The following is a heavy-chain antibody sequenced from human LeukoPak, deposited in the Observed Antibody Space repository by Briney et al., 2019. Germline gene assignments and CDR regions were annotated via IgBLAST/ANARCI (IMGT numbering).Heavy chain of an antibody. CDR3: ARDPGVRGVYYNYFDP. CDR1: GFTLSRYW. Sequence: GESLKISCTASGFTLSRYWMHWVAQAPGKGLMWVSRISGDGSGTTYADSVKGRFTISRDNAKNALYLQMNSLRAEDTAVYYCARDPGVRGVYYNYFDPWGQGTLVTVSA. D-gene: IGHD3-10*01. J-gene: IGHJ5*02. CDR2: ISGDGSGT. V-gene: IGHV3-74*01.